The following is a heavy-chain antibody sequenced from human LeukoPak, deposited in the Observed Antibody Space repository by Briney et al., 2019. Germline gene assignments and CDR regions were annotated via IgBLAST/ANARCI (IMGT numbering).Heavy chain of an antibody. CDR2: IHSSGST. J-gene: IGHJ6*02. V-gene: IGHV3-53*01. D-gene: IGHD6-13*01. CDR1: GFTVSSNY. Sequence: PGGSLRLSCAASGFTVSSNYMSWVRQAPGKGLEWVSVIHSSGSTYYADSVKGRFTISRDNSKNTLYLQMNSLRAEDTAVYYCASLGIAPYDYGMDVWGQGTTVTVSS. CDR3: ASLGIAPYDYGMDV.